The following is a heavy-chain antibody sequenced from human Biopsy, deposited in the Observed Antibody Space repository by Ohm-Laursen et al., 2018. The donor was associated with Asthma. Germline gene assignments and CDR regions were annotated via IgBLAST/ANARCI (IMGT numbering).Heavy chain of an antibody. CDR3: ARAASYGDVYFGIDV. CDR2: VFYSGTT. CDR1: GVYIGTPGYH. D-gene: IGHD4-17*01. Sequence: SQTLSLTCTVSGVYIGTPGYHWSWIRQSPGKGLEWIGFVFYSGTTHYSRSLERRLYISIDTARNEFSMRLRSLTAADTAVYFCARAASYGDVYFGIDVWGPGTTVSVS. V-gene: IGHV4-30-4*01. J-gene: IGHJ6*02.